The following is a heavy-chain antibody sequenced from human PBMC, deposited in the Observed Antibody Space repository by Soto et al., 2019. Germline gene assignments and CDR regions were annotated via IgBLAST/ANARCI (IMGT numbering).Heavy chain of an antibody. J-gene: IGHJ4*02. CDR1: GFTFSSYS. CDR2: ISSSSSYI. V-gene: IGHV3-21*01. D-gene: IGHD5-18*01. Sequence: PGGSLRLSCAASGFTFSSYSMNWVRQAPGKGLEWVSSISSSSSYIYYADSVKGRFTISRDNAKNSLYLQMNSLRAEDTAMYYCARDQPGYSYGYGLGYWGQATLVTVSS. CDR3: ARDQPGYSYGYGLGY.